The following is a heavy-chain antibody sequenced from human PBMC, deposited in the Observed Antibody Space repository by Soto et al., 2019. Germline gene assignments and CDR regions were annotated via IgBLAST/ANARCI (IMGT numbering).Heavy chain of an antibody. CDR2: IYPGDSDT. D-gene: IGHD3-3*01. CDR1: GYSFTSYW. V-gene: IGHV5-51*01. Sequence: GESLKLSCKGSGYSFTSYWIGWVRQMPGKGLEWMGIIYPGDSDTRYSPSFQGQVTISADKSISTAYLQWSSLKASDTAMYYCERPNKLFGVVSYDDVFEIWAQLTMVTVTS. CDR3: ERPNKLFGVVSYDDVFEI. J-gene: IGHJ3*02.